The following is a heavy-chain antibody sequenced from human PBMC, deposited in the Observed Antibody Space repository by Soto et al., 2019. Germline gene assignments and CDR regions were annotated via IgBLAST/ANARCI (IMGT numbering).Heavy chain of an antibody. CDR2: ISGGVGST. D-gene: IGHD6-6*01. CDR3: AKGVTSIAAPTAGYMY. V-gene: IGHV3-23*01. J-gene: IGHJ4*02. Sequence: EVQLLESGGGLVQPGGSLRLSCAASGFSFSSYAMSWVRQAPGKGLEWVSVISGGVGSTYYADSVKGRFTISRDNSKNTLYLQMNSLRAEDTAVYYCAKGVTSIAAPTAGYMYWGQGTLVTVSS. CDR1: GFSFSSYA.